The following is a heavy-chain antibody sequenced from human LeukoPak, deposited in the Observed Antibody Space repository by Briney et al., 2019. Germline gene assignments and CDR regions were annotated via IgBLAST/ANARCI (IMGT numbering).Heavy chain of an antibody. V-gene: IGHV1-69*04. Sequence: SVKVSCKASGVTFSSYAISWVRQATGQGLEWMGRIIPILGIANYAQKFQGRVTITAHKSTSTAYMELSSLRSEDTAVYYCARGGSSWPYFDYWGQGTLVTVSS. CDR3: ARGGSSWPYFDY. J-gene: IGHJ4*02. CDR2: IIPILGIA. D-gene: IGHD6-13*01. CDR1: GVTFSSYA.